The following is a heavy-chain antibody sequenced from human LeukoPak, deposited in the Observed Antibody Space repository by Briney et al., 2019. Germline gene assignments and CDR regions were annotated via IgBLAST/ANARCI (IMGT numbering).Heavy chain of an antibody. D-gene: IGHD2-2*01. CDR3: ARDRIVVVPAAPLAFDI. CDR1: GGTFSSYA. Sequence: GASVRVSCKASGGTFSSYAISWVRQAPGQGLEWMGGIIPIFGTANYAQKFQGRVTITADESTSTAYMELSSLRSEDTAVYYCARDRIVVVPAAPLAFDIWGQGTMVTVSS. J-gene: IGHJ3*02. CDR2: IIPIFGTA. V-gene: IGHV1-69*13.